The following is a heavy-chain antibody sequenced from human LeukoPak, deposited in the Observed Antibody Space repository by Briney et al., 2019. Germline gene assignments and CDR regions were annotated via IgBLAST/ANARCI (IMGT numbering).Heavy chain of an antibody. CDR2: INPNSGGT. V-gene: IGHV1-2*02. CDR3: ARESGYYGSGSYYTYGMDV. D-gene: IGHD3-10*01. J-gene: IGHJ6*02. CDR1: GYTITGYY. Sequence: ASVKVSCKASGYTITGYYMHWVRQAPGQGLEWMGWINPNSGGTNYAQKFQGRVTMTRDTSISTAYMELSRLRSDDTAVYYCARESGYYGSGSYYTYGMDVWGQGTTVTVSS.